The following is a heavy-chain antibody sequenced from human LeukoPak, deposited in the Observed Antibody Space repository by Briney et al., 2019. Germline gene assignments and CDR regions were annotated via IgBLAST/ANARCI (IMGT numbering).Heavy chain of an antibody. Sequence: GGSLRLSCAASGFTFSSYAMNWVRQAPGKGLEWVSTISGSGGSTYYADSVKGRFTISRDNSKNTLYLQMNSLRVEDTAVYYCARAPSMIVVPWGQGTLVTVSS. CDR2: ISGSGGST. V-gene: IGHV3-23*01. CDR1: GFTFSSYA. J-gene: IGHJ5*02. D-gene: IGHD3-22*01. CDR3: ARAPSMIVVP.